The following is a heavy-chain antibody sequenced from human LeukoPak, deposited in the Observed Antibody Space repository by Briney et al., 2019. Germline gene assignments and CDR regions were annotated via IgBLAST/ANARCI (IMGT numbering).Heavy chain of an antibody. V-gene: IGHV3-53*01. CDR1: GFPFSSYA. D-gene: IGHD1-1*01. J-gene: IGHJ3*02. CDR3: ASLTPYKRNDWGSNI. Sequence: GGSLRLSCEASGFPFSSYAMTWVRQAPGKGLEWVSFIYTGGSTYYADSVKGRFTIPRDNSKNTLYLQMSSLRVEDTAVYYCASLTPYKRNDWGSNIWGQGTVVTVSS. CDR2: IYTGGST.